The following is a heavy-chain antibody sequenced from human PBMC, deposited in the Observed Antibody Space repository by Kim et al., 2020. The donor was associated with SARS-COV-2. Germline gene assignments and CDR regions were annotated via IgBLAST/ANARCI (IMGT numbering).Heavy chain of an antibody. CDR1: GGSFSGNY. V-gene: IGHV4-34*01. CDR3: ARGAYGDPTDKPYYFDY. Sequence: SETLSLTCAVYGGSFSGNYWSWIRQPPGKGLEWIGEINHSGSTNYNPSLKSRVTISVDTSKNQFSLKLSSVTAADTAVYYCARGAYGDPTDKPYYFDYWGQGTLVTVSS. D-gene: IGHD4-17*01. CDR2: INHSGST. J-gene: IGHJ4*02.